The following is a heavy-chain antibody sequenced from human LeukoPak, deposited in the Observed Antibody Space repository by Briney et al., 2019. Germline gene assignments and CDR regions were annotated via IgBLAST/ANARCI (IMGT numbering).Heavy chain of an antibody. Sequence: GGSLRLSCAASGFTFNDYYMSWIRQAPGEGLEWVSYIGSSGGTIYYADSVKGRFTISRDNAKNSLYLQMNSLRDEDTAGYYGARGVRGYSYGSRFDYWGQGTLVTVSS. D-gene: IGHD5-18*01. CDR1: GFTFNDYY. V-gene: IGHV3-11*04. J-gene: IGHJ4*02. CDR3: ARGVRGYSYGSRFDY. CDR2: IGSSGGTI.